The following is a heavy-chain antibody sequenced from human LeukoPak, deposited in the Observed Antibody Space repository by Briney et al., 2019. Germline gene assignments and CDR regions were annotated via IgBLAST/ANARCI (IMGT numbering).Heavy chain of an antibody. CDR1: GYSFTGYY. CDR2: INPNSGGT. V-gene: IGHV1-2*02. D-gene: IGHD4-17*01. J-gene: IGHJ4*02. Sequence: GASVKVSCKASGYSFTGYYMHWVRQAPGQGLEWMGWINPNSGGTNYAQKFQGRVTMTRDTSISTAYMELSRLRSDDTAVYYCARGFWEDDYGDYFDYWGQGTLVTVSS. CDR3: ARGFWEDDYGDYFDY.